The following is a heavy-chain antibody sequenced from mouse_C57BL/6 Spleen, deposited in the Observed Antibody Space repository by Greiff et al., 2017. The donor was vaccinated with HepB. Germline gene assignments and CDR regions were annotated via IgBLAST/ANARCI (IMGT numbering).Heavy chain of an antibody. V-gene: IGHV14-2*01. CDR1: GFNIKDYY. CDR2: IDPEDGET. CDR3: ARDSNLDY. D-gene: IGHD2-5*01. Sequence: VQLQQSGAELVKPGASVKLSCTASGFNIKDYYMHWVKQRTEQGLEWIGRIDPEDGETKYAPTFQGKATITADTSANTAYLQLSSLTSEDTAVYYCARDSNLDYWGQGTTLTVSS. J-gene: IGHJ2*01.